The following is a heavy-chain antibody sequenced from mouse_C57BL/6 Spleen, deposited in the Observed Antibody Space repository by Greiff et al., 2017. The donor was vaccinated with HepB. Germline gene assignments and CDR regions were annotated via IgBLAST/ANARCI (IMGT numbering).Heavy chain of an antibody. V-gene: IGHV1-76*01. CDR2: IYPGSGNT. Sequence: VQVVESGAELVRPGASVKLSCKASGYTFTDYYINWVKQRPGQGLEWIARIYPGSGNTYYNEKFKGKATLTAEKSSSTAYMQLSSLTSEDSAVYFCARSEEMGWLLRDYWGQGTTLTVSS. CDR1: GYTFTDYY. D-gene: IGHD2-3*01. J-gene: IGHJ2*01. CDR3: ARSEEMGWLLRDY.